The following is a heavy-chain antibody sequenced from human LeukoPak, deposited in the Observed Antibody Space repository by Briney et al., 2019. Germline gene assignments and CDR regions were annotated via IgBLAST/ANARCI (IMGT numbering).Heavy chain of an antibody. CDR2: ISGSGGST. D-gene: IGHD2-2*02. CDR3: AEEGGYCSSTSCYTVNYFDY. Sequence: GGSLRLSCAASGFTFSSYAMSWVRQALGKGLEWVSAISGSGGSTYYADSVKGRFTISRDNSKNTLYLQMNSLRAEDTAVYYCAEEGGYCSSTSCYTVNYFDYWGQGTLVTVSS. CDR1: GFTFSSYA. J-gene: IGHJ4*02. V-gene: IGHV3-23*01.